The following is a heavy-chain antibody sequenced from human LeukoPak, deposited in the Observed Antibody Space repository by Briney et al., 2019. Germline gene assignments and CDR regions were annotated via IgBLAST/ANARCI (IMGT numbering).Heavy chain of an antibody. CDR2: FDPEDGET. D-gene: IGHD2-2*01. CDR3: ATQSGCGSTSCLGAFDI. J-gene: IGHJ3*02. Sequence: GASVKVSCKVSGYTLTELSMHWVRQAPGKGLEWMGGFDPEDGETIYAQKFQGRVTMTEDTSTDTAYMELSSLRSEDTAVYYCATQSGCGSTSCLGAFDIWGQGTMVTVSS. V-gene: IGHV1-24*01. CDR1: GYTLTELS.